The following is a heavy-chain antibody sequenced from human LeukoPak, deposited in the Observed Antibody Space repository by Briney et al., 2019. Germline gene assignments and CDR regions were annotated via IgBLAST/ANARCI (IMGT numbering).Heavy chain of an antibody. V-gene: IGHV3-53*01. Sequence: GGPLRLSCAASGFTVSSNYMSWVRQAPGKGLEWVSVIYSGGSTYYADSVKGRFTISRDNSKNTLYLQMNSLRAEDTAVYYCARVRYCSGGSCYLFDYWGQGTLVTVSS. CDR3: ARVRYCSGGSCYLFDY. CDR2: IYSGGST. D-gene: IGHD2-15*01. J-gene: IGHJ4*02. CDR1: GFTVSSNY.